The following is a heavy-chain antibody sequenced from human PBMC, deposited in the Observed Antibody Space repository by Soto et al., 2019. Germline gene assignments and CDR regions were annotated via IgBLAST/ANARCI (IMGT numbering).Heavy chain of an antibody. CDR1: GGSISSTGYC. CDR3: AKTVTADYVDY. V-gene: IGHV4-39*01. D-gene: IGHD3-16*01. J-gene: IGHJ4*02. CDR2: IYYSGST. Sequence: QLQLQESGPGLVKPSETLSLTCTVSGGSISSTGYCWAWIRQPPGKGLEWIGSIYYSGSTYYNPSLKSRVTISADTSKNQFSLKLSSVTAADTGVYYCAKTVTADYVDYWGQGTPVTVSS.